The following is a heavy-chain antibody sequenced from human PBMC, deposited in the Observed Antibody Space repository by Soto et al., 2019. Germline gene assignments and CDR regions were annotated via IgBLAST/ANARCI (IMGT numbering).Heavy chain of an antibody. D-gene: IGHD6-13*01. CDR2: IKQDGSEK. CDR3: ARGWQQLEDAFDI. Sequence: EVQLVESGGGLLQPGGSLRLSCAASGFTFSSYWMSWVRQAPGKGLEWVANIKQDGSEKYYVDSVKGRFTISRDNAKNSLYLQMNSLRAEDTAVYYCARGWQQLEDAFDIWGQGTMVTVSS. V-gene: IGHV3-7*01. J-gene: IGHJ3*02. CDR1: GFTFSSYW.